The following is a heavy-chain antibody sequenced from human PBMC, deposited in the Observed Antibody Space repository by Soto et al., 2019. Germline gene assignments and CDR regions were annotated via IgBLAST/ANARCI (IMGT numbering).Heavy chain of an antibody. CDR3: ARDSPEKLSTETHYYGMDV. CDR2: IIPIFGTA. D-gene: IGHD2-2*01. CDR1: GGTFSSYA. Sequence: QVQLVQSGAEVKKPGSSVKVSCKASGGTFSSYAISWVRQAPGQGLEWMGGIIPIFGTANYAQKFQGRVTITPDESTSTAYMELSSLRSEDTAVYYCARDSPEKLSTETHYYGMDVWGQGTTVTVSS. V-gene: IGHV1-69*05. J-gene: IGHJ6*02.